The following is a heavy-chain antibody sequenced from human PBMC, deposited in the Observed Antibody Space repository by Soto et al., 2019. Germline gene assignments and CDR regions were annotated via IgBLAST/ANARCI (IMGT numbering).Heavy chain of an antibody. V-gene: IGHV1-3*01. CDR2: INAGNGNT. CDR1: GYTFTSYA. CDR3: ARGVGYSGYGAGY. D-gene: IGHD5-12*01. J-gene: IGHJ4*02. Sequence: ASVKVSCKASGYTFTSYAMHWVRQAPGQRLEWMGWINAGNGNTKYSQKFQGRVTITRDTSASTAYMELSSLRSEDTAVYYCARGVGYSGYGAGYWGQGTLVTVSS.